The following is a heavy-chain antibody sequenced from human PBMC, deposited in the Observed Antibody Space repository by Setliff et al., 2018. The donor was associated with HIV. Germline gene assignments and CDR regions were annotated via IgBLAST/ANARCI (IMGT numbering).Heavy chain of an antibody. CDR1: GVSISDHY. V-gene: IGHV4-38-2*02. CDR2: IYHSGST. CDR3: ARGGVYYYDSSGWSMDY. J-gene: IGHJ4*02. D-gene: IGHD3-22*01. Sequence: SETLSLTCFVSGVSISDHYWGWIRQPPGKGLEWIGNIYHSGSTNYNPSLKSRVTISVDTSKNQFSLKLSSVTAADTAVYYCARGGVYYYDSSGWSMDYWGQGTLVTVSS.